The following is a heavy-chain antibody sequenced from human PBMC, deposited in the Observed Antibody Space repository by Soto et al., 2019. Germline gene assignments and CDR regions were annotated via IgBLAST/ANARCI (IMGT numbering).Heavy chain of an antibody. J-gene: IGHJ4*02. V-gene: IGHV1-18*01. D-gene: IGHD1-1*01. CDR1: GYTFTSYG. CDR2: ISAHNGNT. Sequence: QVHLVQSGAEVKKPGASVKVSCKASGYTFTSYGITWVRQAPGQGLEWMGWISAHNGNTDYAQKLQGRVIVTRDTSTSTAYMELRSLSSADTAVYYCARGRYGDYWGQGALVTVSS. CDR3: ARGRYGDY.